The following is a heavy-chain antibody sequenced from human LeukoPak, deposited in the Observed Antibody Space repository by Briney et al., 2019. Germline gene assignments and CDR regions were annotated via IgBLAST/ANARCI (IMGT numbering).Heavy chain of an antibody. CDR2: ISSSSSYI. CDR1: GFTFSSYS. Sequence: GGSLRLSCAASGFTFSSYSMNWVRQAPGKGLEWVSSISSSSSYIYYADSVKGRFTISRDNAKNSLYLQMNSLRAEDTAVYYCARVAVSRYFDWLLSPLDYWGQGTLVTVSS. J-gene: IGHJ4*02. CDR3: ARVAVSRYFDWLLSPLDY. D-gene: IGHD3-9*01. V-gene: IGHV3-21*01.